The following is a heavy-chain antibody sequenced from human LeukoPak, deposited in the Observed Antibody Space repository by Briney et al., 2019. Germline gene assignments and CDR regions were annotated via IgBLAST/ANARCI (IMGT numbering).Heavy chain of an antibody. Sequence: PGRSLRLSCAASGFTFSSYGMHWVRQAPGKGLEWVAVIWYDGSNKYYADSVKGRFTISRDNFKNTLYLQMNSLRAEDTAVYYCARDGKVGPFSSPFDYWGQGTLVTVSS. CDR2: IWYDGSNK. CDR3: ARDGKVGPFSSPFDY. J-gene: IGHJ4*02. CDR1: GFTFSSYG. D-gene: IGHD6-13*01. V-gene: IGHV3-33*01.